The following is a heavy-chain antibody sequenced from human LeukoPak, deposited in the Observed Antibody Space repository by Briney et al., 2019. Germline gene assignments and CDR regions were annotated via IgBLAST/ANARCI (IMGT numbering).Heavy chain of an antibody. CDR2: ISSSSSYI. CDR3: ARDYEVGSSGYQTDY. D-gene: IGHD3-22*01. V-gene: IGHV3-21*01. Sequence: GGSLRLSCAASGFTFSSYSMNWVRQAPGKGLEWVSSISSSSSYIYYADSVKGRFTISRDNAKNSLYLQMNSLRAEDTAVYYCARDYEVGSSGYQTDYWGQGTLVTVSS. J-gene: IGHJ4*02. CDR1: GFTFSSYS.